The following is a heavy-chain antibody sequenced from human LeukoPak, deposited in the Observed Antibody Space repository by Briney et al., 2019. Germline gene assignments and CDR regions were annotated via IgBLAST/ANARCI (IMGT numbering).Heavy chain of an antibody. V-gene: IGHV3-9*03. D-gene: IGHD4-17*01. CDR1: GFTFSSYE. Sequence: GGSLRLSCAASGFTFSSYEMNWVRQAPGKGLEWVSGISWNSGSIGYADSVKGRFTISRDNAKNSLYLQMNSLRAEDMALYYCAKASLTTVTKGAFDIWGQGTMVTVSS. CDR2: ISWNSGSI. CDR3: AKASLTTVTKGAFDI. J-gene: IGHJ3*02.